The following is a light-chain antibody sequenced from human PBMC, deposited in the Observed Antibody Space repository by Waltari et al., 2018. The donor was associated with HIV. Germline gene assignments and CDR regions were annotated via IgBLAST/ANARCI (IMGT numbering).Light chain of an antibody. CDR2: DVT. J-gene: IGLJ7*01. CDR1: RSDVGGYNY. V-gene: IGLV2-14*03. CDR3: VSYTSTIPLGAV. Sequence: QSALTQPASVSGSPGQSTTISCTGTRSDVGGYNYVSWYQQHPGKAPKLIIYDVTDRPSGVSNRFSGSKSGNTASLTISGLQAEDEADYYCVSYTSTIPLGAVFGGGTQLTVL.